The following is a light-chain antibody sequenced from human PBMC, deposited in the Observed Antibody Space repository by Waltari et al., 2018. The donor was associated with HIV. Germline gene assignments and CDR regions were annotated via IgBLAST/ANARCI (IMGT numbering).Light chain of an antibody. CDR2: DAS. V-gene: IGKV1-33*01. Sequence: DIQMTQSPSSLSASVGDRVTTTCQASQDISSYLHWYQQKPGKAPKLLIYDASNLETGVPSRFSGSGSGTDFTFTISSLQPEDIATYYCQQYDNLLTFGGGTKVEIK. J-gene: IGKJ4*01. CDR3: QQYDNLLT. CDR1: QDISSY.